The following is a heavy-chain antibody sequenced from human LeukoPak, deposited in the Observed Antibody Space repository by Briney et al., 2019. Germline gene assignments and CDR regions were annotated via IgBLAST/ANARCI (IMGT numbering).Heavy chain of an antibody. D-gene: IGHD3-10*01. J-gene: IGHJ4*02. V-gene: IGHV3-11*04. CDR2: ISSSDSTI. CDR3: AKLAKYFYGSETYYFFEH. Sequence: GGSLRLSCAASGFTVSSNYMSWVRQAPGKGLEWVSYISSSDSTIYYADSVKGRFTISRDNAKNSLSLQMNSLRVEDTAVYYCAKLAKYFYGSETYYFFEHWGQGTPVTASS. CDR1: GFTVSSNY.